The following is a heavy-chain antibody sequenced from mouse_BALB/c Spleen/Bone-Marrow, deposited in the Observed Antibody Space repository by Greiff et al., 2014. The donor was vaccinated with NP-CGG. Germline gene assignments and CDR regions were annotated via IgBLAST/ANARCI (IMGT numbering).Heavy chain of an antibody. Sequence: EVKLMESGGGLVQPGGSLKLSCAASGFTFSSYTMSWVRQTPEKRLEWVAYISNGGGSTSYPGTVKGRFTISRDNAKNTLYLQMSSLKSEDTAMYYCSRHVGNPYAMDYWGQGTSVTVSS. J-gene: IGHJ4*01. CDR2: ISNGGGST. CDR3: SRHVGNPYAMDY. CDR1: GFTFSSYT. V-gene: IGHV5-12-2*01. D-gene: IGHD3-1*01.